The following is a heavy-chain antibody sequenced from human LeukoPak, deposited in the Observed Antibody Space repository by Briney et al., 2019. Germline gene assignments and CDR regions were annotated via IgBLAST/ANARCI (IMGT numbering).Heavy chain of an antibody. CDR3: ATSPGTGTTHYYYGMDV. J-gene: IGHJ6*02. CDR2: FDPEDGET. V-gene: IGHV1-24*01. D-gene: IGHD1-1*01. Sequence: GASVKVSCKVSGYTLTELSMHWVRQAPGKGLEWMGGFDPEDGETIYAQKFQGRVTMTEDTSTDTAYMELSSLRSEDTAVYYCATSPGTGTTHYYYGMDVWGQGTTVTVSS. CDR1: GYTLTELS.